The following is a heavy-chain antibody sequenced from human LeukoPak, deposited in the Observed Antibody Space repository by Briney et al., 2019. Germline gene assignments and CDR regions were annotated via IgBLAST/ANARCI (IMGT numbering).Heavy chain of an antibody. CDR3: ARDSVAGTDY. J-gene: IGHJ4*02. CDR2: MYHNGST. V-gene: IGHV4-39*07. CDR1: GGSISSYSYY. D-gene: IGHD6-19*01. Sequence: PSETLSLTCTVSGGSISSYSYYWGWIRQPPGKGLEWIGSMYHNGSTYYNPSLKSRVTISVDTSKNQFSLKLSSVTAADTAVYYCARDSVAGTDYWGQGTLVTVSS.